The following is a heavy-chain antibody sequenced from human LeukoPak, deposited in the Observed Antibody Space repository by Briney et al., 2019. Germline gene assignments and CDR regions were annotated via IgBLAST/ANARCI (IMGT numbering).Heavy chain of an antibody. V-gene: IGHV1-18*01. CDR1: GYTFTSYG. Sequence: ASVEVSCKASGYTFTSYGISWVRQAPGQGLEWMGWISAYNGNTNYAQKLQGRVTMTTDTSTSTAYMELRSLRSDDTAVYYCARDNPYSSSGDAFDIWGQGTMVTVSS. J-gene: IGHJ3*02. CDR3: ARDNPYSSSGDAFDI. D-gene: IGHD6-13*01. CDR2: ISAYNGNT.